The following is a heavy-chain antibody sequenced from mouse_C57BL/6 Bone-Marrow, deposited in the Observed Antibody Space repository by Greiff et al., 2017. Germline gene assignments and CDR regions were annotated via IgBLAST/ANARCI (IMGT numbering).Heavy chain of an antibody. D-gene: IGHD2-4*01. V-gene: IGHV5-6*01. Sequence: EVKLMESGGDLVKPGGSLKLSCAASGFTFSSYGMSWVRQTPDKRLEWVATLSSGGSYTYYPDSVRGRFTISRDNAKNTLYLQMSSLKSEDTAMYYCAILMITTTDGVWDYWGQGTTLTVSS. CDR3: AILMITTTDGVWDY. CDR1: GFTFSSYG. CDR2: LSSGGSYT. J-gene: IGHJ2*01.